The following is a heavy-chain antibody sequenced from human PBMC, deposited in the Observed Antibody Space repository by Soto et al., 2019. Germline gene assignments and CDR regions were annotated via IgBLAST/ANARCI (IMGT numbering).Heavy chain of an antibody. V-gene: IGHV4-34*01. CDR3: ARLWTPPSGWYGFLNWFDP. J-gene: IGHJ5*02. Sequence: QVQLQQWGAGLLKPSETLSLTCAVYGGSFSGYYWSWIRQPPGKGLEWIGEINHSGSTNYNPSLKSRVTISVNPSKNQFSLKLSSVTAADTAVYYCARLWTPPSGWYGFLNWFDPWGQGTLVTVSS. D-gene: IGHD6-19*01. CDR2: INHSGST. CDR1: GGSFSGYY.